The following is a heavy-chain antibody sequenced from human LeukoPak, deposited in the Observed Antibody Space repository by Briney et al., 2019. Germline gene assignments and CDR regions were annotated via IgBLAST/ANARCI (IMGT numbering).Heavy chain of an antibody. Sequence: AGGSLRPSCAASGFTFSSYGMHWVRQAPGKGLEWVAVISYDGSNKYYADSVKGRFTISRDNSKNTLYLQMNSLRAEDTAVYYCAKDLEATHYYYYGMDVWGQGTTVTVSS. D-gene: IGHD1-26*01. V-gene: IGHV3-30*18. CDR2: ISYDGSNK. CDR3: AKDLEATHYYYYGMDV. J-gene: IGHJ6*02. CDR1: GFTFSSYG.